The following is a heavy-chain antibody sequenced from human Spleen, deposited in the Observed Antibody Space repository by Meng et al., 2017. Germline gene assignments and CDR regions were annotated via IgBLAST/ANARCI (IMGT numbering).Heavy chain of an antibody. CDR1: GYTFTNYV. CDR2: INAGNGIT. J-gene: IGHJ4*02. D-gene: IGHD2-21*01. V-gene: IGHV1-3*01. CDR3: ARGSTPIYYFDY. Sequence: QVQLVQSGAEVKKPGASVKVYCKASGYTFTNYVVHWVRQAPGQRLEWMGWINAGNGITKYSQKFQDRVTITRDTSASTVYMELSSLKSEDTAVYYCARGSTPIYYFDYWGQGTLVTVSS.